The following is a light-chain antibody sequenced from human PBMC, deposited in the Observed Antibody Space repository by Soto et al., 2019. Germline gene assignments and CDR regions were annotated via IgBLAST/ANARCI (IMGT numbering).Light chain of an antibody. CDR2: SAS. Sequence: IQFTQSPSSLSASVGDRVTISCRASQGISSFLAWYQQKRGRAPNLLIYSASTLQSGVPSRFSGSGSGTDFTLTISRMQPEDFATYYCQQLNSFPLTCGGGNKV. J-gene: IGKJ4*01. V-gene: IGKV1-9*01. CDR3: QQLNSFPLT. CDR1: QGISSF.